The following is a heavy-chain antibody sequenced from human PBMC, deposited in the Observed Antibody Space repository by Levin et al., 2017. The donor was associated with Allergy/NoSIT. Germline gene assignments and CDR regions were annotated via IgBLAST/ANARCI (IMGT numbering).Heavy chain of an antibody. Sequence: RASETLSLTCTVSGGSITSYYWSWIRQPAGKGLEWIGHFYTSGSPYYNPSLKSRITISVDTSKNQVSLKLSSVTAADTAIYYCTRGRRGYYFDYWGQGTLVTVSS. CDR3: TRGRRGYYFDY. V-gene: IGHV4-4*07. D-gene: IGHD3-16*01. CDR1: GGSITSYY. CDR2: FYTSGSP. J-gene: IGHJ4*02.